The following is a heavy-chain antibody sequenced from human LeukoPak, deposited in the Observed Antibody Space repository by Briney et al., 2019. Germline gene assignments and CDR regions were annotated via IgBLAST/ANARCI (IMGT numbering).Heavy chain of an antibody. CDR3: ATYRQVLLPFEA. CDR1: GFTFSSCG. CDR2: ISGSGGST. Sequence: PGGSLRLSCAASGFTFSSCGMSWVRQAPGKGLEWVSAISGSGGSTYYADSVKGRFTISRDNSKNTLSLQMNSLRAEDTAIYYCATYRQVLLPFEAWGQGTLVTVSS. V-gene: IGHV3-23*01. J-gene: IGHJ5*02. D-gene: IGHD2-8*02.